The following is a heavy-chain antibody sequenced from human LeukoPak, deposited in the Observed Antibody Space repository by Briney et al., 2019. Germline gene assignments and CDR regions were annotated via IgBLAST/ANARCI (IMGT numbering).Heavy chain of an antibody. CDR1: GFTFSSYG. CDR3: GRDRGYQIAC. Sequence: PGGSLSLSCAASGFTFSSYGMHWVRQAPGKGLEWVAFIRYDGSNKYYAYSVKGRFTISRDNSKNTLYLQMNSLRAEDTAVYYCGRDRGYQIACGGQGTLVTVSS. D-gene: IGHD3-10*01. CDR2: IRYDGSNK. J-gene: IGHJ1*01. V-gene: IGHV3-30*02.